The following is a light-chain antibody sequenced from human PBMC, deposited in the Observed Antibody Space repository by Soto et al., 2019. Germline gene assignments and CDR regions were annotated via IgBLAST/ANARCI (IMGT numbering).Light chain of an antibody. CDR3: QHYNNWPIT. J-gene: IGKJ5*01. CDR1: QSVASN. Sequence: EIVMTQSPASLSVSPGESFTLSCRASQSVASNLAWYQQKPGQAPRLLIYGTSTRATGVPARFSGSGSGTDFTLTISSLQAADFAVYHCQHYNNWPITFGQGTRLEI. V-gene: IGKV3-15*01. CDR2: GTS.